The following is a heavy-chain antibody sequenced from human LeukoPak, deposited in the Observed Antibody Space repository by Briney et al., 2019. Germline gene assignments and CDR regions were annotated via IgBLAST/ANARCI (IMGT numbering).Heavy chain of an antibody. CDR1: GFTFSAYA. CDR2: FKTNSGQV. J-gene: IGHJ4*02. D-gene: IGHD2-2*02. Sequence: GGSLRLSCVASGFTFSAYAVNWVRLAPGKGLEWVSTFKTNSGQVYYAESVRGRFTISRDNSKNTVYLQMSSLRAEDTALYYCARSIPDYTRFDYWGQGALVTVSP. V-gene: IGHV3-23*01. CDR3: ARSIPDYTRFDY.